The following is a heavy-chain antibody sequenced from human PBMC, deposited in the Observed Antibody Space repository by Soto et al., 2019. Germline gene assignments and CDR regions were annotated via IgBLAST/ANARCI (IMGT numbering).Heavy chain of an antibody. J-gene: IGHJ6*02. CDR2: INHSGST. D-gene: IGHD4-17*01. CDR3: ARDTVTTLVEYYYYGMDV. V-gene: IGHV4-34*01. Sequence: SETLSLTCAVYGGSFSGYYWSWIRQPPEKGLEWIGEINHSGSTNYNPSLKSRVTISVDTSKSQFSLRLSSVTAADTAVYYCARDTVTTLVEYYYYGMDVWGQGTTVTVSS. CDR1: GGSFSGYY.